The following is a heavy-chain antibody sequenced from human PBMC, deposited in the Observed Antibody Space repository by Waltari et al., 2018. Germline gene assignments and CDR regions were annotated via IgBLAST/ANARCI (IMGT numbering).Heavy chain of an antibody. CDR3: AKDHCSSTSCYVGYFDY. J-gene: IGHJ4*02. Sequence: QVQLVESGGGVVQPGGSLRLSCAASGFTFSSYGMPWVRQAPGKGLEWVAFIRYDGSNKYYADSVKGRFTISRDNSKNTLYLQMNSLRAEDTAVYYCAKDHCSSTSCYVGYFDYWGQGTLVTVSS. CDR1: GFTFSSYG. D-gene: IGHD2-2*01. CDR2: IRYDGSNK. V-gene: IGHV3-30*02.